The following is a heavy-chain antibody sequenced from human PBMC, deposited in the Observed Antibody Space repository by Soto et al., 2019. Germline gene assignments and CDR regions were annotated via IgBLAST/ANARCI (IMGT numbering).Heavy chain of an antibody. D-gene: IGHD1-7*01. CDR3: TRPLQLRNYYYYGMDV. CDR2: IRSKANSYAT. Sequence: EVQLVESGGGLVQPGGSLKLSCAASGFTFSGSAMHWVRQASGKGLEWVGRIRSKANSYATAYAASVKGRFTISRDDSKNTAYLQMNSLKTEDMAVYYCTRPLQLRNYYYYGMDVWGQGTTVTVSS. V-gene: IGHV3-73*02. CDR1: GFTFSGSA. J-gene: IGHJ6*02.